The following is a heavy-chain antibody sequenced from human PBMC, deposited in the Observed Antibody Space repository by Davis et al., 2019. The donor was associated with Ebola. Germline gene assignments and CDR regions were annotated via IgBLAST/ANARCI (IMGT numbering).Heavy chain of an antibody. CDR2: IHYSGST. CDR1: GGSITTDEYY. Sequence: LRLSCTVSGGSITTDEYYWNWIRQPPGKGLEWMGYIHYSGSTYYNPSLRSRIIISIDRSKSQVSLKVRSVTDADTAVYYCASLPLSGTDGMDVWGQGTTVTVSS. V-gene: IGHV4-30-4*01. CDR3: ASLPLSGTDGMDV. D-gene: IGHD1-20*01. J-gene: IGHJ6*02.